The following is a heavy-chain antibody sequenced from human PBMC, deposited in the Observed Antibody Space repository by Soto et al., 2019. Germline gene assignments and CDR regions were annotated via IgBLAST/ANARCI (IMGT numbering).Heavy chain of an antibody. J-gene: IGHJ4*02. CDR3: ARERAMVRGVLDY. CDR2: ISSSSTYT. V-gene: IGHV3-11*06. Sequence: GGSLRLSCAASGFTFSDYYMSWIRQAPGKGLEWVSYISSSSTYTNYADSVKGRFTISRDNAKNSLNLQMNRLRAEDTAVYYCARERAMVRGVLDYWGQGTLVTVSS. CDR1: GFTFSDYY. D-gene: IGHD3-10*01.